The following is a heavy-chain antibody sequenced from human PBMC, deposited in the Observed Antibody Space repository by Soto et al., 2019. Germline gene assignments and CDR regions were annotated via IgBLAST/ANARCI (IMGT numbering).Heavy chain of an antibody. CDR3: ARYRWTHHGNFDY. Sequence: SETLSLTCAVYGGSFSGYYWSWIRQPPGKGLEWIGEINHSGSTNYNPSLKSRVTISVDTSKNQFSLKLSSVTAADTAVYYCARYRWTHHGNFDYWGQGPLVNVSS. D-gene: IGHD2-15*01. CDR1: GGSFSGYY. V-gene: IGHV4-34*01. J-gene: IGHJ4*02. CDR2: INHSGST.